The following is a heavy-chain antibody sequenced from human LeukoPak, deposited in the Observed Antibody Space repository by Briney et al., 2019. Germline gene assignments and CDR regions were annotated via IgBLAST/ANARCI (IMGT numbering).Heavy chain of an antibody. Sequence: SETLSLTCTVSGGSISSYYWSWIRQPPGKGLEWIGYIYTSGSTNYNPSLKSRVSISVDTSKNQFSLKLSSVTAADTAVYYCARDCNEYGDCYFDYWGQGTLVTVSS. J-gene: IGHJ4*02. CDR3: ARDCNEYGDCYFDY. V-gene: IGHV4-4*08. CDR1: GGSISSYY. CDR2: IYTSGST. D-gene: IGHD4-17*01.